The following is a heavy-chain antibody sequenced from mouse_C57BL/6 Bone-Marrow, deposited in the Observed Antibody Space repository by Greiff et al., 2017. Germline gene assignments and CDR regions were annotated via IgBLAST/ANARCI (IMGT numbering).Heavy chain of an antibody. D-gene: IGHD1-1*01. V-gene: IGHV1-50*01. CDR1: GYTFTSYW. J-gene: IGHJ2*01. Sequence: VQLQQPGAELVKPGASVKLSCKASGYTFTSYWMQWVKQRPGQGLEWIGEIDPSDSYTNYNQKFKGKATLTVDTSSSTAYMQLSSLTSEDSAVYYCARSLYYYELGYFDYWGQGTTLTVSS. CDR3: ARSLYYYELGYFDY. CDR2: IDPSDSYT.